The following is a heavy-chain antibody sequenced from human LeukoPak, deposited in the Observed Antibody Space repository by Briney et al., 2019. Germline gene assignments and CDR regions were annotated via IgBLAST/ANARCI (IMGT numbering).Heavy chain of an antibody. D-gene: IGHD5-12*01. J-gene: IGHJ5*02. CDR2: IYYSGST. Sequence: SETLSLTCTVSGGSISSSSYYWGWIRQPPGKGLEWIGSIYYSGSTYYNPSLKSRVTISVDTSKNQFSLKLSSVTAADTAVYYCARERIVATHNWFDPWGQGTLVTVSS. V-gene: IGHV4-39*07. CDR3: ARERIVATHNWFDP. CDR1: GGSISSSSYY.